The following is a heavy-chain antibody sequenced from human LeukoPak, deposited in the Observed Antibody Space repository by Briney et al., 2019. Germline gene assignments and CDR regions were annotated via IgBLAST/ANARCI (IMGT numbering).Heavy chain of an antibody. V-gene: IGHV6-1*01. CDR1: GDSVSSNSAS. D-gene: IGHD2-21*01. J-gene: IGHJ2*01. Sequence: SQTLSLTCAISGDSVSSNSASRNWIGQSPSRGLEWLGRTYYRSKWYNDYAVSVKSRININPDTSKNQFSLQLNSVTPEDTAVYYCARGFPRYFDLWGRGTLVTVSS. CDR3: ARGFPRYFDL. CDR2: TYYRSKWYN.